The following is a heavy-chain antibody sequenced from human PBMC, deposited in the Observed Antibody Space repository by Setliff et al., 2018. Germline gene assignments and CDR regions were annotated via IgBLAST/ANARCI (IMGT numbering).Heavy chain of an antibody. CDR1: GYTFTTYA. D-gene: IGHD3-10*01. J-gene: IGHJ6*03. Sequence: EASVKVSCKTSGYTFTTYAISWMRQAPGQGLEWMGWINTNTGNPSYAQDFTGRFVFSLDTSVSTAYLQTSSLKAEDTAVYYCARASRFGTIVYKGYYYMDVWGKGTTVTVSS. V-gene: IGHV7-4-1*02. CDR3: ARASRFGTIVYKGYYYMDV. CDR2: INTNTGNP.